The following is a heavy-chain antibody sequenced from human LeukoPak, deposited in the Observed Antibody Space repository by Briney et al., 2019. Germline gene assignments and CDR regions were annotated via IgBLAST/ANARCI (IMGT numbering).Heavy chain of an antibody. CDR2: IYYSGST. D-gene: IGHD6-19*01. CDR3: ARARGAVAIDY. V-gene: IGHV4-59*12. CDR1: GGSISSYY. Sequence: SETLSLTCTVSGGSISSYYWSWIRQPPGKGLEWIGYIYYSGSTNHNPSLKSRVTMSVDTSKNQFSLKLSSVTAADTAVYYCARARGAVAIDYWGQGTLVTVSS. J-gene: IGHJ4*02.